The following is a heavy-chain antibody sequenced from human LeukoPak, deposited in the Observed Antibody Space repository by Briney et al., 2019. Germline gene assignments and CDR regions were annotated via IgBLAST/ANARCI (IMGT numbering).Heavy chain of an antibody. Sequence: PGGSLRLSCAASGFTFSIYAMSWVRQAPGKGLEWVSSISGSTGSTYYADSVKGRFTISRDHSKNTLYLQMNSLRAEDTAVYYCAKDIVATINYCEYWGQGTLVTVSS. V-gene: IGHV3-23*01. D-gene: IGHD5-12*01. J-gene: IGHJ4*02. CDR2: ISGSTGST. CDR3: AKDIVATINYCEY. CDR1: GFTFSIYA.